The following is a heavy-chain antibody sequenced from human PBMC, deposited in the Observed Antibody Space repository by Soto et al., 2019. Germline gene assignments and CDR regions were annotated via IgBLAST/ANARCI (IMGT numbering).Heavy chain of an antibody. D-gene: IGHD1-26*01. CDR3: ARGLFSENYYSGGWYYFDS. CDR1: GGSFSGYS. CDR2: INHSGST. J-gene: IGHJ4*02. Sequence: QVQLQQWGAGLLKPSETLSLTCAVYGGSFSGYSWTWLRQSPGKGLEWIGQINHSGSTNYNPSLKSRVTISLVTAKNQFSLELTSVTAADTAVYYCARGLFSENYYSGGWYYFDSWGQGTLVTVSS. V-gene: IGHV4-34*01.